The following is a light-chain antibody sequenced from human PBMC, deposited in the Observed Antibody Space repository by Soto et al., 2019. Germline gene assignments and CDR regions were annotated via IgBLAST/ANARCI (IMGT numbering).Light chain of an antibody. J-gene: IGKJ1*01. Sequence: DIQMTQSPSSLSASVGDRVTITCRASQGISNHLAWYQQKPGKVPKLLIYAASTLQSGVPSRFSGSGSGTDFTLTISSLQPEDVATYYCQKYNSAPRTFGQGTKVDIK. V-gene: IGKV1-27*01. CDR3: QKYNSAPRT. CDR1: QGISNH. CDR2: AAS.